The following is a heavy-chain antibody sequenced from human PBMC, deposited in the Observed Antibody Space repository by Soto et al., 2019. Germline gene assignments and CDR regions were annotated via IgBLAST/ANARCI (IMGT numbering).Heavy chain of an antibody. J-gene: IGHJ4*02. CDR3: ARRAETNGWNGFGADKYYFDF. CDR1: GGTFSSYA. V-gene: IGHV1-8*02. D-gene: IGHD1-1*01. Sequence: ASVKVSCKASGGTFSSYAISWVRQATGQGLERMGCMNPSTGNSGYAQKFQGRVTMTSDTSISTAHMELSSLRSEDTAVYYCARRAETNGWNGFGADKYYFDFWGQGTLVTVSS. CDR2: MNPSTGNS.